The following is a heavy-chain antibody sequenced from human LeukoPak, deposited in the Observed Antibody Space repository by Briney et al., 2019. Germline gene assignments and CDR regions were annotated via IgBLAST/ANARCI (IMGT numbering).Heavy chain of an antibody. CDR3: ARDHVGGYYDSSGWYVFDI. Sequence: SETLSLTCTVSGGSISSYYWSWIRKPAGKGLEWIGRIYTSGSTNYNPSLKSRVTMSVDTSKNQFSLKLSSVTAADTAVYYCARDHVGGYYDSSGWYVFDIWGQGTMVTVSS. V-gene: IGHV4-4*07. CDR2: IYTSGST. D-gene: IGHD3-22*01. J-gene: IGHJ3*02. CDR1: GGSISSYY.